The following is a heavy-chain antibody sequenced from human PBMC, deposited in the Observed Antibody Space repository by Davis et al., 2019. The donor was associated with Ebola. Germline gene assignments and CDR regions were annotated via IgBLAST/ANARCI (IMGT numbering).Heavy chain of an antibody. CDR3: AKDTYMGIVELGAFDI. Sequence: GESLKTLCAASGFTFSSYAMSWVRQAPGKGLEWVSAISGSGGSTYYADSVKGRFTISRDNSKNTLYLQMNSLRAEDTAVYYCAKDTYMGIVELGAFDIWGQGTMVTVSS. D-gene: IGHD1-1*01. V-gene: IGHV3-23*01. CDR2: ISGSGGST. J-gene: IGHJ3*02. CDR1: GFTFSSYA.